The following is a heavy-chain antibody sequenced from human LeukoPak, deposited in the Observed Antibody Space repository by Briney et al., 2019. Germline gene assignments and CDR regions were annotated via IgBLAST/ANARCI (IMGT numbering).Heavy chain of an antibody. D-gene: IGHD2-21*02. V-gene: IGHV3-23*01. CDR3: AKSDCGGDCHLLDY. Sequence: PGGSLRLSCAASGCTFSTYAMSWVRQAPGKGLEWVSHFGGSGGTIYYADSVKGRFTISRDNSKNTLYLQMNSLRAEDTAVYYCAKSDCGGDCHLLDYWGQGTLVTVSS. CDR1: GCTFSTYA. J-gene: IGHJ4*02. CDR2: FGGSGGTI.